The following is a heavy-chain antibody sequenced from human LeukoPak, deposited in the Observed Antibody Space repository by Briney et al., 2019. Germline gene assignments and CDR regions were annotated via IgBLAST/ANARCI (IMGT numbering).Heavy chain of an antibody. J-gene: IGHJ3*01. V-gene: IGHV3-11*04. CDR1: GFTFKNYY. Sequence: GGSLRLSCAASGFTFKNYYMSWIRQPPGEGLEWVSSISASGSAIESADSVKGRLTVSRDNTKNSLYLQMDSLRAEDTAVYYCARDWPPYGSGTFDFWGQGTMVTVSS. CDR3: ARDWPPYGSGTFDF. D-gene: IGHD3-10*01. CDR2: ISASGSAI.